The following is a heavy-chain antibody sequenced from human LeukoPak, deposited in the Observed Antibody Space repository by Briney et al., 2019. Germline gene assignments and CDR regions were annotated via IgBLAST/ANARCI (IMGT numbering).Heavy chain of an antibody. CDR2: INGRGST. V-gene: IGHV4-4*07. Sequence: PSETLSLASTVSGGSIRSYWIWFRQPPGKGLGWIGRINGRGSTECMPSLTSRVTMSIDTSKNQFSLTLTSVTAADTAVYYRARHSGTTGEVKFDPWGQGTLVTVSS. D-gene: IGHD3-10*01. J-gene: IGHJ5*02. CDR3: ARHSGTTGEVKFDP. CDR1: GGSIRSY.